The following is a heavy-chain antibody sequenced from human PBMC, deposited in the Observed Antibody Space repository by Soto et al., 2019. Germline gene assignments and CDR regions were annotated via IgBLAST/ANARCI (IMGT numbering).Heavy chain of an antibody. Sequence: QVQLVQSGAEVKKPGASVKVSCKASGYTFTSYGISWVRQAPGQGLEWMGWISAYNGNTNYAQKLQGRVTMTTDTSTSPAYMELRRLRADDTAVYYWARGKGSADAFDIWGQGTMVTVSS. CDR1: GYTFTSYG. J-gene: IGHJ3*02. CDR3: ARGKGSADAFDI. V-gene: IGHV1-18*01. CDR2: ISAYNGNT. D-gene: IGHD3-10*01.